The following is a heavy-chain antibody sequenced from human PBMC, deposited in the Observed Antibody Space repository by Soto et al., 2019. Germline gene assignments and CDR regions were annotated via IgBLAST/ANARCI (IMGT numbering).Heavy chain of an antibody. CDR3: ARASRDGYNPFDY. D-gene: IGHD5-12*01. CDR2: IYSGGST. J-gene: IGHJ4*02. CDR1: GFTVSSNY. Sequence: GGSLRLSCAASGFTVSSNYMSWVRQAPGKGLEWVSVIYSGGSTYYADSVKGRFTISRDNSKNTLYLQMNSLRAEDTAVYYCARASRDGYNPFDYWGQGTLVTVSS. V-gene: IGHV3-53*01.